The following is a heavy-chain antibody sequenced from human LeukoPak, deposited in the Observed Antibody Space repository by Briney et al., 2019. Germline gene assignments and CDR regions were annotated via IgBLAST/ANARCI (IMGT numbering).Heavy chain of an antibody. CDR1: GGSISSGSYY. Sequence: SETLSLTCTVSGGSISSGSYYWSWIRQPPGKGLEWIGEINHSGSTNYNPSLKSRVTISVDTSKNQFSLKLSSVTAADTAVYYCARIPNASVLLWFGELSRYYYYYYMDVWGKGTTVTISS. J-gene: IGHJ6*03. V-gene: IGHV4-39*07. CDR3: ARIPNASVLLWFGELSRYYYYYYMDV. CDR2: INHSGST. D-gene: IGHD3-10*01.